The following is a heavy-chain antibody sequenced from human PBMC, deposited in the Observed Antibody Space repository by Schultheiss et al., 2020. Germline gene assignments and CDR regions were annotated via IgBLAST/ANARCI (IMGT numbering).Heavy chain of an antibody. Sequence: SQTLSLTCAVYGGSFSGYYWSWIRQPPGKGLEWIGYIYYSGSTYYNPSLKSRVTISVDTSKNQFSLKLSSVTAADTAMYYCARGRWLRTSFDYWGQGTLVTVSS. CDR3: ARGRWLRTSFDY. J-gene: IGHJ4*02. D-gene: IGHD6-19*01. CDR2: IYYSGST. V-gene: IGHV4-34*01. CDR1: GGSFSGYY.